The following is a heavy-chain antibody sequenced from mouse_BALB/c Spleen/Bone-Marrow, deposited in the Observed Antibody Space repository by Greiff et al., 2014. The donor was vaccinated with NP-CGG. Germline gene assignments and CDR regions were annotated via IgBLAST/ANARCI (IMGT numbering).Heavy chain of an antibody. CDR2: IWAGGST. V-gene: IGHV2-9*02. Sequence: VKLVESGPGLVAPSQSLSITCTVSGFSLTSYGVHWVRQPPGKGLEWLRVIWAGGSTNYNSALMSRLSISKDNSKSQVFLKMNSLQTDDTAMYYCARVYLWYFDVWGAGTTVTVSS. CDR1: GFSLTSYG. CDR3: ARVYLWYFDV. J-gene: IGHJ1*01. D-gene: IGHD2-3*01.